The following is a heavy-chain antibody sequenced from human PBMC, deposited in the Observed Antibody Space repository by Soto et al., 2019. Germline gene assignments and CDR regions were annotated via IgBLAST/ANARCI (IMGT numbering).Heavy chain of an antibody. J-gene: IGHJ4*02. D-gene: IGHD1-1*01. CDR1: GFTFGTYW. V-gene: IGHV3-7*04. CDR3: ATDLKWEQY. CDR2: IKPDGSER. Sequence: EVQLVESGGGLVQPGGSLRLSCAASGFTFGTYWMTWVRQAPGKGLECVGNIKPDGSERDYVDSVKGRFTISRDNAKNSRCLRMNSRRAEDTAVYYCATDLKWEQYWGQGTRVTVSS.